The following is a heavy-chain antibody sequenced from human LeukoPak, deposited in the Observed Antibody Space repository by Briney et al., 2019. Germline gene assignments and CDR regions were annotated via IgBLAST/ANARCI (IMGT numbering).Heavy chain of an antibody. CDR2: IWYDGSNK. CDR3: ARGYYYDSSGYYPHYYYYGMDV. Sequence: PGRSLRLSCAASGFTFSSYGMHWVRQAPDKGLEWVAVIWYDGSNKYYADSVKGRFTISRDNSKNTLYLQMNSLRAEDTAVYYCARGYYYDSSGYYPHYYYYGMDVWGQGTTVTVSS. V-gene: IGHV3-33*01. J-gene: IGHJ6*02. CDR1: GFTFSSYG. D-gene: IGHD3-22*01.